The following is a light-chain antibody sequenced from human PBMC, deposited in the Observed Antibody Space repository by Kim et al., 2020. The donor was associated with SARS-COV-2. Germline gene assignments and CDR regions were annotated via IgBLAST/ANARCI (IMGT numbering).Light chain of an antibody. CDR2: RAS. J-gene: IGKJ1*01. CDR3: QQYDSYTS. CDR1: QNISDW. V-gene: IGKV1-5*03. Sequence: SAAVGNRVTSTCRDSQNISDWVAWYQQKSGKAAKLLFYRASTLETEEPSRFSGSGFGTEFTLTVARGQPDDVATCYRQQYDSYTSFAQGTKVDIK.